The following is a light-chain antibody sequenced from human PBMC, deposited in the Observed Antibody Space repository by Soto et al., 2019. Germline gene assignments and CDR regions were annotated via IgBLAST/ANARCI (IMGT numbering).Light chain of an antibody. CDR2: DVS. V-gene: IGLV2-14*01. J-gene: IGLJ1*01. Sequence: QSALTQPASVSGSPGQSITISCSGTSSDVGRYNYVSWYQQHPGQVPKLIIYDVSNRPSGVSDRFSASKSGNTASLTISGLQAEDEADYYCSSYTTSTTTVFGTGTKVTVL. CDR3: SSYTTSTTTV. CDR1: SSDVGRYNY.